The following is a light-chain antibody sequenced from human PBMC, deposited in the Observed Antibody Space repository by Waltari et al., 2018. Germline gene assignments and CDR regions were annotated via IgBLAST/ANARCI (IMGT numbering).Light chain of an antibody. CDR1: QSVSSY. Sequence: EIVLTQSPATLSLSPGERATLSCRASQSVSSYLAWYQHKPGQAPRLLIYGASNRATGIPARFSGSGSGTDFTLTISSLEPEDFAVYYCQNRRNWPLLTFGGGTKLEMK. J-gene: IGKJ4*01. V-gene: IGKV3-11*01. CDR3: QNRRNWPLLT. CDR2: GAS.